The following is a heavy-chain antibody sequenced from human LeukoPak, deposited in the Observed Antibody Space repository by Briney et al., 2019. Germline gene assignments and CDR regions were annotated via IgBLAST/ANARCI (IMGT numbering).Heavy chain of an antibody. CDR2: ISSSSSTI. Sequence: GGSLRLSCAASGFTFSSYSMNWVRQAPGKGLEWVSYISSSSSTIYYADSVKGRFTISRDNAKNSLYLQMNSLRAEDTAVYYCARDFIRYCSSTSCNAFDIWGQGTMVTVSS. D-gene: IGHD2-2*01. CDR1: GFTFSSYS. V-gene: IGHV3-48*04. J-gene: IGHJ3*02. CDR3: ARDFIRYCSSTSCNAFDI.